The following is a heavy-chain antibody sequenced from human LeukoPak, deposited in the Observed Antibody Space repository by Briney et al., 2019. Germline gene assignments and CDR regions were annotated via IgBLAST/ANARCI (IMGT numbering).Heavy chain of an antibody. CDR3: ARNLFLAYCGGDCRSDAFDI. CDR1: GFTFSNYL. CDR2: ISSSSSYI. Sequence: GGSLRLSCAASGFTFSNYLMNWVRQAPGKGLEWVSSISSSSSYIYYADSLKGRFTISRDNAKNSLYLQMNSLRAEDTAVYYCARNLFLAYCGGDCRSDAFDIWGQGTMVTVSS. D-gene: IGHD2-21*02. V-gene: IGHV3-21*01. J-gene: IGHJ3*02.